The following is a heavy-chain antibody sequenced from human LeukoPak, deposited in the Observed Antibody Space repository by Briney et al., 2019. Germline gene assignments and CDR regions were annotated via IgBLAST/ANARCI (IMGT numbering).Heavy chain of an antibody. CDR2: ISGSGGST. J-gene: IGHJ4*02. D-gene: IGHD5-18*01. V-gene: IGHV3-23*01. CDR3: AKTPLRGYSYGYIDY. Sequence: GGSLRLSCAASGFTFSSYAMSWVRQAPGKGLEWVSAISGSGGSTYYADSVKGRFTISRDNSKNTLYLQMNSLRAEDTAVYYCAKTPLRGYSYGYIDYWGQGTLVTVSS. CDR1: GFTFSSYA.